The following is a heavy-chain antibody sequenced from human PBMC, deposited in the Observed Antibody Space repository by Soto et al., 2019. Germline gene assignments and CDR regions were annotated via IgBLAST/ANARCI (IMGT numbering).Heavy chain of an antibody. CDR2: IKQDGSVK. CDR1: GFSISSHW. V-gene: IGHV3-7*03. CDR3: ARWSFSNGYYYFDP. D-gene: IGHD3-22*01. Sequence: LRLSFAASGFSISSHWMGWVRQAQGKGPEWVASIKQDGSVKYYADSVRGRFTISRDNVKNSLFLEMSSLRVEDTALYFCARWSFSNGYYYFDPWGRGTLVTVSS. J-gene: IGHJ5*02.